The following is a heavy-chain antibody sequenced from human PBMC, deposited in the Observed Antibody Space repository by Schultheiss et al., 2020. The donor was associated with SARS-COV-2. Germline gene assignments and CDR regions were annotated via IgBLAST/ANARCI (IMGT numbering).Heavy chain of an antibody. Sequence: ASVKVSCKASGYTFTSYGISWVRQAPGQGLEWMGWISAYNGNTNYAQKLQGRVTMTRDTSTSTVYMELSSLRSDDTAVYYCARDRYDFWSGYVSYWYFDLWGRGTLVTVSS. V-gene: IGHV1-18*01. CDR2: ISAYNGNT. J-gene: IGHJ2*01. D-gene: IGHD3-3*01. CDR1: GYTFTSYG. CDR3: ARDRYDFWSGYVSYWYFDL.